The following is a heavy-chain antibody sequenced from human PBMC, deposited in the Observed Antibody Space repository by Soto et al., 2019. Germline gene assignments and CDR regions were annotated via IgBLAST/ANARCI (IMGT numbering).Heavy chain of an antibody. CDR1: GFTFSHAW. D-gene: IGHD2-15*01. V-gene: IGHV3-15*01. Sequence: GESLKISCAASGFTFSHAWMSWVRQAPGKGLEWVGRIKSKADGETKDYGAPVRGRFTISKDDSKDTLYLQMNSLRIEDTAVYYCCVVKRRDQYSTSGYWFESWGRGTMVTV. J-gene: IGHJ5*01. CDR3: CVVKRRDQYSTSGYWFES. CDR2: IKSKADGETK.